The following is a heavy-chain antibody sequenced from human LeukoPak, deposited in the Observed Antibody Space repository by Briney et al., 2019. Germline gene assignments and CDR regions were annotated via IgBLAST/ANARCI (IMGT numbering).Heavy chain of an antibody. J-gene: IGHJ5*02. CDR1: GSPISGYT. D-gene: IGHD4-23*01. Sequence: GGSLRLACAGAGSPISGYTLNWVRQAPGKGLEWVSSITGGRTYINYIGSVQGRFTVSRDNARNSLYLQLNSLKVEDTAIYYCAAGACVGNCFGNYFDPWGQGTLVIVSS. CDR3: AAGACVGNCFGNYFDP. V-gene: IGHV3-21*04. CDR2: ITGGRTYI.